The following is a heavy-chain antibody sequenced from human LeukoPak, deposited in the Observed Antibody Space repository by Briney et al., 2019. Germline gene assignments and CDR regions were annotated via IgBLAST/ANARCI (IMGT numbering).Heavy chain of an antibody. D-gene: IGHD2-15*01. CDR1: GFAFSTYA. CDR3: ARDRPTGASRVFVVE. J-gene: IGHJ1*01. CDR2: MSSGGTYV. Sequence: KPGGSLRLSCAASGFAFSTYAMTWVRQAPGKGLEWVSSMSSGGTYVYYPDSVRGRFTISRDNAKNSLYLQMNSLIVEDTAVYYCARDRPTGASRVFVVEWGQGTLVTVSS. V-gene: IGHV3-21*01.